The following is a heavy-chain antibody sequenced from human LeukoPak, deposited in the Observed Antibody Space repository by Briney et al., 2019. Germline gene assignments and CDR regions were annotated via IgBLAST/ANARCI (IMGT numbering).Heavy chain of an antibody. J-gene: IGHJ6*02. Sequence: SETLSLTCTVSGGSISSGSYYWSWIRQPAGKGLEWIGRIYTSGSTNYNPSLKSRVTISVDTSKNQFSLKLSSVTAADTAVYYCARFAAAGNGYYYYGMDVWGQGTTVTVSS. D-gene: IGHD6-13*01. CDR3: ARFAAAGNGYYYYGMDV. CDR2: IYTSGST. V-gene: IGHV4-61*02. CDR1: GGSISSGSYY.